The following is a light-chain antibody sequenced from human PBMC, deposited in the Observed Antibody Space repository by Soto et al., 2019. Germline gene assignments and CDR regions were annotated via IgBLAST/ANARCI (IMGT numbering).Light chain of an antibody. CDR2: INSDGSH. J-gene: IGLJ3*02. CDR3: QTWVTGIWV. CDR1: SGHSSYA. Sequence: QSVLTQSPSASASLGASVRLTCTLSSGHSSYAIAWHQQQPEKGPRYLMKINSDGSHNKGDGIPDRFSGSSSGAERYLTISSLQSEDEADYYCQTWVTGIWVFGGGTKVTVL. V-gene: IGLV4-69*01.